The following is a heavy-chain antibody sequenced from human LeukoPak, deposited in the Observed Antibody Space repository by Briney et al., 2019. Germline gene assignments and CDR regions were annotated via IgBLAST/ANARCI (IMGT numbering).Heavy chain of an antibody. Sequence: GGSLRLSCAASGFTVSSNYMSWVRQAPGKGLEWVSVIYSGGSTYYADSVKGRFTISRDNSKNTLYLQMNSLRAEDTAVYYCAKDLDMEAFDIWGQGTMVTVSS. V-gene: IGHV3-66*01. CDR1: GFTVSSNY. CDR3: AKDLDMEAFDI. J-gene: IGHJ3*02. CDR2: IYSGGST. D-gene: IGHD2-2*03.